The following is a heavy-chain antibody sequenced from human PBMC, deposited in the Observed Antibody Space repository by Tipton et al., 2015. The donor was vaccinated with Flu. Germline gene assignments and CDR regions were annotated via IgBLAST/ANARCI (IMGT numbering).Heavy chain of an antibody. CDR3: TPRVTTVTFGAGDY. CDR2: LRSDGNYK. J-gene: IGHJ4*02. V-gene: IGHV3-30*02. CDR1: GFTLNGHG. Sequence: SLRLSCAASGFTLNGHGMHWVRQAPGKGLEWVAYLRSDGNYKDYADSVKGRFAISRDNSKNTLYLQMNTLRSDDTAVYYCTPRVTTVTFGAGDYWGQGTLVSVSS. D-gene: IGHD4-17*01.